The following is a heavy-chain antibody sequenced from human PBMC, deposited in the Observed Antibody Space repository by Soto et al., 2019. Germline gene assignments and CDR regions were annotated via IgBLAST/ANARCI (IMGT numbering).Heavy chain of an antibody. CDR2: IYNSGSA. J-gene: IGHJ6*02. CDR3: ARNRYQHDYAIDV. CDR1: GGSISSCY. V-gene: IGHV4-59*01. D-gene: IGHD2-2*01. Sequence: SETLSLTCTVSGGSISSCYWRWIRQPPGKGLEWIGYIYNSGSANYNSSLKSRVTLSVDTSKHQFSLKLSSVTAADTAVYYCARNRYQHDYAIDVWGQGSTVTVSS.